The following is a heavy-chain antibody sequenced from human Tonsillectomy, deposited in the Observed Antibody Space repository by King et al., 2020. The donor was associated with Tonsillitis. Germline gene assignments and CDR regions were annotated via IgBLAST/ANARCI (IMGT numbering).Heavy chain of an antibody. Sequence: VQLVESGGGVVQPGGSLRLSCAASGFSLSSYGMHWVRQAPGKGLEWVAFIRYDGSDKYYVDSVKGRFTISRDNSKNTLYLQMNSLRVEDTAVYYCAKDRVYSTGCFDYWGQGTLLTVSS. CDR2: IRYDGSDK. J-gene: IGHJ4*02. CDR1: GFSLSSYG. D-gene: IGHD6-19*01. CDR3: AKDRVYSTGCFDY. V-gene: IGHV3-30*02.